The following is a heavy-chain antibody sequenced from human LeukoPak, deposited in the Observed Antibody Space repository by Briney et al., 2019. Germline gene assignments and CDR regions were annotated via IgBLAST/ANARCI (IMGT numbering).Heavy chain of an antibody. Sequence: SETLSLTCTVSGGSISSYYWSWIRQPPGKGLEWIGYIYYSGSTNYNPSLKSRVTISVDTSKNQFSLKLRSVTAADTAVYYCAREYSGYEGFDPWGQGTLVTVSS. CDR1: GGSISSYY. CDR2: IYYSGST. V-gene: IGHV4-59*01. J-gene: IGHJ5*02. CDR3: AREYSGYEGFDP. D-gene: IGHD5-12*01.